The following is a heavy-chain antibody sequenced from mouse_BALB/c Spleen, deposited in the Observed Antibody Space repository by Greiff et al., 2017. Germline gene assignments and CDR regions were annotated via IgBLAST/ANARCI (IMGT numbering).Heavy chain of an antibody. J-gene: IGHJ4*01. V-gene: IGHV5-9-4*01. CDR2: ISSGGSYT. D-gene: IGHD2-14*01. Sequence: EVKLVESGGGLVKPGGSLKLSCAASGFTFSSYAMSWVRQSPEKRLEWVAEISSGGSYTYYPDTVTGRFTISRDNAKNTLYLEMSSLRSEDTAMYYCAREGVRDAMDYWGQGTSVTVSS. CDR1: GFTFSSYA. CDR3: AREGVRDAMDY.